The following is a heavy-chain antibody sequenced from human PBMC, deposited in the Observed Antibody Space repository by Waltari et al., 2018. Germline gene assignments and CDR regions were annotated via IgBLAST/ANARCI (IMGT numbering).Heavy chain of an antibody. CDR2: INHSGST. V-gene: IGHV4-34*01. CDR3: ARSFRGGTGIAVAGSF. Sequence: QVQLQQWGAGLLKPSETLSLTCAVYGGSFSGYYWSWTRPPPGKGLEWIGEINHSGSTNYNPSLKSRVTISVDTSKNQFSLKLSSVTAADTAVYYCARSFRGGTGIAVAGSFWGQGTMVTVSS. CDR1: GGSFSGYY. D-gene: IGHD6-19*01. J-gene: IGHJ3*01.